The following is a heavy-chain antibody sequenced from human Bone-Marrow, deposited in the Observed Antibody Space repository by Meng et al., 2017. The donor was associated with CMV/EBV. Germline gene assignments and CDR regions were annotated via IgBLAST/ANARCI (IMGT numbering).Heavy chain of an antibody. Sequence: GESLKISCAASGFTFSSYAMSWVRQAPGKGLEWVSVIYSGGSSTYYADSVKGRFTISRDNSKNTLYLQMNSLRAEDTAVYYCARERWELLRAFFDYWGQGTLVAVSS. D-gene: IGHD1-26*01. CDR1: GFTFSSYA. V-gene: IGHV3-23*03. CDR3: ARERWELLRAFFDY. CDR2: IYSGGSST. J-gene: IGHJ4*02.